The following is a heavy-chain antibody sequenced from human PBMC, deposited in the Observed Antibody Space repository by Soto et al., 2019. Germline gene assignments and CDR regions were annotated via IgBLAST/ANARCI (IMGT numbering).Heavy chain of an antibody. CDR1: GFTFRNFG. CDR3: AKRAGYDVDY. Sequence: GRSLRLSCSASGFTFRNFGMIWVLQAPGKGLEWVSSISASGGETYYTDSVKGRFTVSRDDSQNTLYLQMNSLRVEDTAVYYCAKRAGYDVDYWGQGSLVTVSS. CDR2: ISASGGET. D-gene: IGHD5-12*01. J-gene: IGHJ4*02. V-gene: IGHV3-23*01.